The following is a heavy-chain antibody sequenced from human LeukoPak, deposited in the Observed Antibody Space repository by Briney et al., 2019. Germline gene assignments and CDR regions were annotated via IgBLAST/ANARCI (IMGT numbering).Heavy chain of an antibody. J-gene: IGHJ6*03. Sequence: PGGSLRLACAASGFTFSSYSMNWVRQAPGKGLEWVSYISSSSSTIYYADSVKGRFTISRDNAKNSLYLQMNTLRAEDTAVYYCARVVLVPDGMQWYFYYMDVWGKGTTVTVSS. D-gene: IGHD2-2*01. CDR2: ISSSSSTI. V-gene: IGHV3-48*04. CDR3: ARVVLVPDGMQWYFYYMDV. CDR1: GFTFSSYS.